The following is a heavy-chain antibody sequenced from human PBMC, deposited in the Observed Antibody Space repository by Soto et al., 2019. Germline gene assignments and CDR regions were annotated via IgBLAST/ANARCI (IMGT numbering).Heavy chain of an antibody. J-gene: IGHJ6*03. CDR1: GASISDNY. CDR2: IYRGIT. CDR3: ARMRSSSTWFYNYMDV. Sequence: QVQLQESGPGLVKPSETLSLTCTVSGASISDNYWTWIRQTPGRGLEWIGYIYRGITNNNPSLKRRLTISEDTSKSQFSLRLRSVTAADPAVYYCARMRSSSTWFYNYMDVWGKGTTVTVSS. V-gene: IGHV4-59*01. D-gene: IGHD6-13*01.